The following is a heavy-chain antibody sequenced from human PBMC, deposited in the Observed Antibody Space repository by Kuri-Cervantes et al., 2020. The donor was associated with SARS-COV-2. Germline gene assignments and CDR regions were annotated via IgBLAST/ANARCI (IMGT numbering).Heavy chain of an antibody. D-gene: IGHD3-22*01. J-gene: IGHJ4*02. Sequence: GESLKISCAASGFTFTEYYMNWVRQAPGKGLEWVSYISSSSSTIYYADPVKGRFTISRDNAKNSLYLQMNSLRAEDTAVYYCARGRYDFDYWGQGTLVTVSS. CDR3: ARGRYDFDY. CDR1: GFTFTEYY. V-gene: IGHV3-48*01. CDR2: ISSSSSTI.